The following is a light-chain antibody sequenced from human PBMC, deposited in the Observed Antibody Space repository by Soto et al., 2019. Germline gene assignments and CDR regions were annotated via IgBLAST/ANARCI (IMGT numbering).Light chain of an antibody. J-gene: IGLJ1*01. CDR3: AAWDDSLRGHV. CDR2: GNT. Sequence: QSVLTQPPSVSGAPGQRVTISCTGSRSNIGAGYDVHWYQQLPGTAPKLLIYGNTNRPSGVPDRFSGSKSGTSASLAITGLRSEDEADYYCAAWDDSLRGHVFGTGTKVTVL. V-gene: IGLV1-40*01. CDR1: RSNIGAGYD.